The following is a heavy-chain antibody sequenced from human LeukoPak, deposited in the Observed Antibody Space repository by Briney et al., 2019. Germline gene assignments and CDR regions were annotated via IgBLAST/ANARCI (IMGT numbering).Heavy chain of an antibody. CDR3: ARAQGYCSSTSCYGY. D-gene: IGHD2-2*01. J-gene: IGHJ4*02. Sequence: GGSLRLSCAASGFTFSSYSMNWVRQAPGKGLEWVSSISSSSSYIYYADSVKGRFTISRDNAKNSLYLQMNSLRAEDTAVYYCARAQGYCSSTSCYGYWGQGTLVTVSS. CDR2: ISSSSSYI. V-gene: IGHV3-21*01. CDR1: GFTFSSYS.